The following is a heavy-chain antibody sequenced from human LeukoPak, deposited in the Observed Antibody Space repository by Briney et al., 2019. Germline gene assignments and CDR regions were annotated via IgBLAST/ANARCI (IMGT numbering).Heavy chain of an antibody. J-gene: IGHJ5*02. CDR3: ARDYKGGLWQNNWFDP. D-gene: IGHD5-18*01. CDR2: IYHSGST. Sequence: SETLSLTCTVSGYSISSAYYWGWIRQPPGKGLEWIGSIYHSGSTNYNPSLKSRVTISVDTSKNQFSLKLSSVTAADTAVYYCARDYKGGLWQNNWFDPWGQGTLVTVSS. V-gene: IGHV4-38-2*02. CDR1: GYSISSAYY.